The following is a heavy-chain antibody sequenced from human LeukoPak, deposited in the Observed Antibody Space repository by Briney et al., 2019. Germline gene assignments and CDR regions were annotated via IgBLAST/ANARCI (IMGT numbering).Heavy chain of an antibody. J-gene: IGHJ4*02. D-gene: IGHD2-21*02. Sequence: GGSLRLSCAASGFTFSSYPMTWVRQAPGKGLEWVSYIGTTSGAIYYADSVKGRFTISRDSAKNSLYLQMNSLRAEDTAVYYCARFRTWGDKAFDYWGQGTLVTVSS. CDR1: GFTFSSYP. CDR3: ARFRTWGDKAFDY. V-gene: IGHV3-48*01. CDR2: IGTTSGAI.